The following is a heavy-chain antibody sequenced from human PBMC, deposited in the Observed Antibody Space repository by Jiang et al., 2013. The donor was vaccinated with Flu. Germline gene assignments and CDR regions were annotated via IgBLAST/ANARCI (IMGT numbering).Heavy chain of an antibody. CDR3: ASYGSGIRRAFDI. J-gene: IGHJ3*02. V-gene: IGHV4-61*02. Sequence: PGLVKPSQTLSLTCTVSGGSISSGGYYWTWIRQPAGKGLEWIGRIYTSGSTNYNPSLKSRVTMSVDTSKNQFSLKLSSVTAADTAVYYCASYGSGIRRAFDIWGQGTMVTVSS. D-gene: IGHD3-10*01. CDR1: GGSISSGGYY. CDR2: IYTSGST.